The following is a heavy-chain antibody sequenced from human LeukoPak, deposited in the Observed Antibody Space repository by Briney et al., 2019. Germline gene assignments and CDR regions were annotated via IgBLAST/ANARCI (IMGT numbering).Heavy chain of an antibody. D-gene: IGHD1-1*01. CDR1: GFTFSNYA. V-gene: IGHV3-23*01. CDR3: ARDHDHFDY. CDR2: ISGNGAST. J-gene: IGHJ4*02. Sequence: GGSLRLSCAASGFTFSNYALNWVRQAPGKGLEWVSAISGNGASTYYADSVKGRFTISRDSSKNILYLQMNSLRAEDTAVYYCARDHDHFDYWGQGTLVTVSS.